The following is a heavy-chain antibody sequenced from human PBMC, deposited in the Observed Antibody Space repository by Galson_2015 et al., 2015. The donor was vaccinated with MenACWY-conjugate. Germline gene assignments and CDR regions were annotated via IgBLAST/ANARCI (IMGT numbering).Heavy chain of an antibody. Sequence: SLRLSCAASGFTFNNYWMHWVRQPPGKGLEWISYIKADGSFSNYADSVKGRFTISTDNAKNMVYLQMDGLGDEDTAVNFCARDNNWSFDSWCQGTLVTVSS. D-gene: IGHD1-1*01. V-gene: IGHV3-74*01. CDR2: IKADGSFS. CDR1: GFTFNNYW. CDR3: ARDNNWSFDS. J-gene: IGHJ4*02.